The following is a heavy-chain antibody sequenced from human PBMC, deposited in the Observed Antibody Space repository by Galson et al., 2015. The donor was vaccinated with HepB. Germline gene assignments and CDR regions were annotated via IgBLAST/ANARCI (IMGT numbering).Heavy chain of an antibody. D-gene: IGHD2-8*01. CDR3: ARGTSGVGGPDD. V-gene: IGHV4-31*03. J-gene: IGHJ4*02. CDR1: GGSISSGGYY. Sequence: TLSLTCTVSGGSISSGGYYWSWIRQHPGKGLEWIGYIYYSGSTYYNPSLKSRLIMLVDTSKNQFSLNLISVTAADTAVYYCARGTSGVGGPDDWGQGTLVTVSS. CDR2: IYYSGST.